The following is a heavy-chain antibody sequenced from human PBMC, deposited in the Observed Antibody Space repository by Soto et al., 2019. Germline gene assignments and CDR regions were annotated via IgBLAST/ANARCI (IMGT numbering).Heavy chain of an antibody. Sequence: ASVKVSCKASGYTFIGYYIHWVLQAPGQVLEWMGWINPNSGVTNYPQKFQGRVTMTRDTSISTAYMELSSLRSDDAAIYYCAKDWRYSNYGGYAVDVWGRGTTVTVSS. J-gene: IGHJ6*02. CDR3: AKDWRYSNYGGYAVDV. D-gene: IGHD4-4*01. V-gene: IGHV1-2*02. CDR2: INPNSGVT. CDR1: GYTFIGYY.